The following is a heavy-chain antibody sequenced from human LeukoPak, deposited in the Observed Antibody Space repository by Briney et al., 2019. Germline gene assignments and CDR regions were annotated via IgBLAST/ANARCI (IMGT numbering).Heavy chain of an antibody. CDR1: GYTFTGYY. D-gene: IGHD5-12*01. CDR3: ARTSHYVDIAATIPYGIYYFDY. Sequence: ASVKVSCKASGYTFTGYYIHWVRQAPGQGLEWMGWINPNSGGTNYAQKFQGRVTVTRDTSIRTSYMELSSLRSDDTAVYYCARTSHYVDIAATIPYGIYYFDYWGQGTLVTVSS. V-gene: IGHV1-2*02. J-gene: IGHJ4*02. CDR2: INPNSGGT.